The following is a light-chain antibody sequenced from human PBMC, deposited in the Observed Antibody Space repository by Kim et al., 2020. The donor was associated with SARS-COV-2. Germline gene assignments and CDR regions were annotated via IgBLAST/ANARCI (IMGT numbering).Light chain of an antibody. CDR1: QSVFFSSNNKNY. V-gene: IGKV4-1*01. CDR2: WAS. J-gene: IGKJ2*01. CDR3: QQYYSTPYT. Sequence: RATINCKSSQSVFFSSNNKNYLAWYQQRPGQPPKLLIYWASTRESGVPDRFSASGSGTDFTLTNSSLQAEDVAVYYCQQYYSTPYTFGQGTKLEI.